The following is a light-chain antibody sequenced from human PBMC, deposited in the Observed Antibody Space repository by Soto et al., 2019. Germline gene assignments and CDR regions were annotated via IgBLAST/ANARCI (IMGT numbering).Light chain of an antibody. V-gene: IGKV3D-7*01. Sequence: EIGFTEFGGTLFLKPGERATLSCRASQSVSSSYLAWYQQKPGQAPRLLIYDASNRATGIPARFSGSGSGTDCPITISCLQAEDVAPYYCQQYDNRPKTFGQGTKVDIK. CDR1: QSVSSSY. CDR3: QQYDNRPKT. J-gene: IGKJ1*01. CDR2: DAS.